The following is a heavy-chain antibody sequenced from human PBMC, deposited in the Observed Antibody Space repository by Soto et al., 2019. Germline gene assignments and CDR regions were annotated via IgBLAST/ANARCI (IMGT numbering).Heavy chain of an antibody. D-gene: IGHD3-16*01. Sequence: ASLKFSCKTSGYTFTNHGINWVRQAPGQGLEWMGWINPYNANTNYAQKLQGRVTMTTDTSTSTAYMGLRSLTSDDTAVYYCARDRVAGIWGDAFDIWGQGTMVTVSS. J-gene: IGHJ3*02. CDR1: GYTFTNHG. CDR2: INPYNANT. CDR3: ARDRVAGIWGDAFDI. V-gene: IGHV1-18*04.